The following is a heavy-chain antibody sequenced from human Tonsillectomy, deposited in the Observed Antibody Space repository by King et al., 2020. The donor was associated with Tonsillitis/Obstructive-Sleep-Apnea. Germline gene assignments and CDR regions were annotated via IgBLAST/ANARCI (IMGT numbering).Heavy chain of an antibody. V-gene: IGHV4-31*03. CDR3: ARDNRYCSSTSWCNHLDY. CDR1: GGSISSGGYY. D-gene: IGHD2-2*01. CDR2: IYYSGST. Sequence: QLQESGPGLVKPSQTLSLTCTVSGGSISSGGYYWGWIRQHPGKGLEWIGYIYYSGSTYYNPSLKSRVTISVDTSKNQFSLKLSSVTAADTAVYYCARDNRYCSSTSWCNHLDYWGQGTLVTVSS. J-gene: IGHJ4*02.